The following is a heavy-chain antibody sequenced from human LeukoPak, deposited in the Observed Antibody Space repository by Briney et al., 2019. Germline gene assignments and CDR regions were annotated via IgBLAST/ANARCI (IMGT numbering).Heavy chain of an antibody. J-gene: IGHJ4*02. CDR1: GVSISNDNW. CDR2: IYHSGST. CDR3: ARAPPHPRITIFGVVIIPEFEGDYFDY. Sequence: SGTLSLTCAVSGVSISNDNWWSWVRQPPGKGLEWIGEIYHSGSTTYNSSLKSRVTMSVDKSRNQFALKLSSVTAADTAVYYCARAPPHPRITIFGVVIIPEFEGDYFDYWGQGTLVTVSS. D-gene: IGHD3-3*01. V-gene: IGHV4-4*02.